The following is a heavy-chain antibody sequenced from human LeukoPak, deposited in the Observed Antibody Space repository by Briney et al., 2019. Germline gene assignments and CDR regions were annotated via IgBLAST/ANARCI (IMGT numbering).Heavy chain of an antibody. V-gene: IGHV4-39*07. D-gene: IGHD5-18*01. CDR1: GGSISSSSYY. CDR2: IYYSGST. Sequence: SETLSLTCTVSGGSISSSSYYWGWIRQPPGKGLEWIGSIYYSGSTYYNPSLKSRVTISVDTSKNQFSLKLSSVTAADTAVYYCAREEAINGYSYGPPDAFDIWGQGTMVTVSS. CDR3: AREEAINGYSYGPPDAFDI. J-gene: IGHJ3*02.